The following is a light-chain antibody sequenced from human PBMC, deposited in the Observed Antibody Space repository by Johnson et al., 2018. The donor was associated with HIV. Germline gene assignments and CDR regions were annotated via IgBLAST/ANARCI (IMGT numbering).Light chain of an antibody. CDR1: SSNIGSNY. V-gene: IGLV1-51*02. J-gene: IGLJ1*01. CDR3: GTWDSSLSAFYV. CDR2: ENN. Sequence: QSVLTQPPSVSAAPGQKVTVSCSGSSSNIGSNYVSWYQQLPGTAPKLLIYENNKRPSGIPDRFSGSKSGTSATLGITGLQTGDEADNYCGTWDSSLSAFYVFGTATKITVL.